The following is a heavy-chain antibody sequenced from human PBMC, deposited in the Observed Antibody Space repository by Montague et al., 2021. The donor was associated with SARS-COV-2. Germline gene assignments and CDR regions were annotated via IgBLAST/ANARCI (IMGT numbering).Heavy chain of an antibody. J-gene: IGHJ4*02. CDR2: INHSGTT. Sequence: SETLSLTCAVYGGSFSGYYWTWICQSPGKGLEWIAEINHSGTTNYNFNPSLRSRVTISVDTSKSQFSLKLSSVTAADTGVYYCARGNPQTLTLIGLRGKSASDYWGQGTLVTVSS. CDR3: ARGNPQTLTLIGLRGKSASDY. CDR1: GGSFSGYY. V-gene: IGHV4-34*01. D-gene: IGHD4-23*01.